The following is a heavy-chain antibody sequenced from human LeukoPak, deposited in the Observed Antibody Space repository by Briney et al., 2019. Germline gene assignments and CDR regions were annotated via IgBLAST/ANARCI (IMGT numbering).Heavy chain of an antibody. J-gene: IGHJ4*02. CDR1: GGSFSSYY. Sequence: SETLSLTCTVSGGSFSSYYWSWIRQPPGKGLQCIGYIYTSGSTNYNPSLKSRVTISVDTSKNQFSLKLSSVTADTAVYYCARSTMIALFDYWGQGTLVTVSS. V-gene: IGHV4-4*09. D-gene: IGHD3-22*01. CDR3: ARSTMIALFDY. CDR2: IYTSGST.